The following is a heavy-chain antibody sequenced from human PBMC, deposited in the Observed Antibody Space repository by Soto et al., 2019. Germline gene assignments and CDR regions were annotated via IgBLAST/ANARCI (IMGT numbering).Heavy chain of an antibody. CDR2: IYPGDSDT. D-gene: IGHD1-26*01. J-gene: IGHJ6*02. CDR3: ARHEGAMKYYYYYGMDV. CDR1: GYSFTSYW. V-gene: IGHV5-51*01. Sequence: PGESLKISCKGSGYSFTSYWIGWVRQMPGKGLEWMGIIYPGDSDTRYSPSFQGQVTISADKSISTAYLQWSSLKASDTAMYYCARHEGAMKYYYYYGMDVWGQGTTVTVSS.